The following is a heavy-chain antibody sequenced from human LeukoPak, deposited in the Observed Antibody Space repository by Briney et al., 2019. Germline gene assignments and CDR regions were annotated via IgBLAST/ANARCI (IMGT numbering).Heavy chain of an antibody. V-gene: IGHV3-30*02. Sequence: PGGSLRLSCAASGFTFSSYGMHWVRQAPGKGLEWVAFIRYDGSNKYYADSVKGRFTISRDNSKNTLYLQMNSLRAEDTAVYYCATLHWGHISMDAFDIWGQGTMVTVSS. D-gene: IGHD7-27*01. CDR1: GFTFSSYG. CDR2: IRYDGSNK. J-gene: IGHJ3*02. CDR3: ATLHWGHISMDAFDI.